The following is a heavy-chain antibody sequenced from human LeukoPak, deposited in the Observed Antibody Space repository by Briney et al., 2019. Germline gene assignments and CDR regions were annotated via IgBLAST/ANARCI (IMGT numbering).Heavy chain of an antibody. CDR2: IYYSGST. Sequence: SETLSLTCTVSGGSISSYYWSWIRQPPGKGLEWIGYIYYSGSTSYNPSLKSRVTISVDTSKNQFSLKLSSVTAADTAVYYCARLAIVSGLFGWFDPWGQGTLVTVSS. CDR1: GGSISSYY. D-gene: IGHD2-15*01. J-gene: IGHJ5*02. CDR3: ARLAIVSGLFGWFDP. V-gene: IGHV4-59*08.